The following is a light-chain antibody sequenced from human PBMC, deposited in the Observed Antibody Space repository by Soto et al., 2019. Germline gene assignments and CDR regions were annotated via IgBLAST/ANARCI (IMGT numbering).Light chain of an antibody. Sequence: QSVLTQPPSVSGAPGQRVTISCTGSSSNIGAGYDVHWYQQLPGTAPKLLIYGNSNRPSGVPDRFSGSKSGTSASLAITGLHAEDEADYYCQSYDSSGYVFGTGTKRTVL. CDR2: GNS. CDR3: QSYDSSGYV. J-gene: IGLJ1*01. CDR1: SSNIGAGYD. V-gene: IGLV1-40*01.